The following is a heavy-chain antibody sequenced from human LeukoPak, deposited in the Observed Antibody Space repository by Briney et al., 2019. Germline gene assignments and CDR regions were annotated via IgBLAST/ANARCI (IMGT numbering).Heavy chain of an antibody. CDR1: GFTFSSCD. V-gene: IGHV3-13*03. D-gene: IGHD5-12*01. J-gene: IGHJ4*02. CDR2: IGPGGDT. CDR3: ARGPSGYHNT. Sequence: GGSLRLSCAACGFTFSSCDMHWVRQGTGKGLEWVSGIGPGGDTYSRGSVRGQFTISRENAKNSLYHQMKSLRAEDTAVYYCARGPSGYHNTGGQGTLVTVSS.